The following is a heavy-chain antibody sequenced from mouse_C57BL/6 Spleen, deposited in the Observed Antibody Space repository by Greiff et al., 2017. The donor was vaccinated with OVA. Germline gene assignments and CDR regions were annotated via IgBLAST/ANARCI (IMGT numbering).Heavy chain of an antibody. CDR3: ARSDYGSSYGSYWYFDV. V-gene: IGHV1-69*01. D-gene: IGHD1-1*01. CDR2: IDPSDSYT. J-gene: IGHJ1*03. Sequence: QVQLQQSGAELVMPGASVKLSCKASGYTFTSYWMHWVKQRPGQGLEWIGEIDPSDSYTNYNQKFKGKSTLTVDKSSSTAYMQLSSLTSEDSAVYYCARSDYGSSYGSYWYFDVWGTGTTVTVSS. CDR1: GYTFTSYW.